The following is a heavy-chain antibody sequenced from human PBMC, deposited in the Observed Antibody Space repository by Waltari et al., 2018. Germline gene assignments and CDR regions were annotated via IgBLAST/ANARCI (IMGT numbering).Heavy chain of an antibody. CDR3: ARRLPLYGMDV. D-gene: IGHD6-25*01. CDR2: IGSRGKII. V-gene: IGHV3-48*03. Sequence: EVQLVESGGALVQPGGSLRLSCEASGFTFSSYEMNWVRQAPGKGLEWVSNIGSRGKIIYYADSVEGRFTISRDNAKNTVYLQMNSLRADDTAVYYCARRLPLYGMDVWGQGTTVTVSS. CDR1: GFTFSSYE. J-gene: IGHJ6*02.